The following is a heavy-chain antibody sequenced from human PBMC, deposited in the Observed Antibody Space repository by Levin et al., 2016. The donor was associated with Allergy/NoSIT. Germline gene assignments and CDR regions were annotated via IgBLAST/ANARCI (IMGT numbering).Heavy chain of an antibody. CDR3: ATLGLTTVTAGF. CDR2: IKQDGSEK. V-gene: IGHV3-7*01. J-gene: IGHJ3*01. Sequence: WIRQPPGKGLEWVANIKQDGSEKYYVDSVKGRFTISRDNAKNSLYLQMNSLRAEDTAVYYCATLGLTTVTAGFWGQGTMVTVSS. D-gene: IGHD4-17*01.